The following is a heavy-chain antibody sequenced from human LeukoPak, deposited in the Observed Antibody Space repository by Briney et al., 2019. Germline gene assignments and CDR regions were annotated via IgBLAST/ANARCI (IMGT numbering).Heavy chain of an antibody. V-gene: IGHV1-46*01. D-gene: IGHD3-22*01. J-gene: IGHJ4*02. CDR1: GYTFTGYY. CDR2: INPSGGST. CDR3: AREENSHYYDRSGRNDY. Sequence: ASVKVSCKASGYTFTGYYMHWVRQAPGQGLEWMGIINPSGGSTSYAQKFQGRVTMTRDTSTSTVYMELSSLRSEDTAVYYCAREENSHYYDRSGRNDYWGQGTLVTVSS.